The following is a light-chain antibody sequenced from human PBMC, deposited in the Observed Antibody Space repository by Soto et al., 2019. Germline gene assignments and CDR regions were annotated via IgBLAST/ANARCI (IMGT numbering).Light chain of an antibody. J-gene: IGLJ1*01. CDR1: SSDIGGYDY. CDR2: AVN. V-gene: IGLV2-14*01. Sequence: QSVLTQPASVSGSPGQSITISCSGTSSDIGGYDYVSWFQHHPGQAPKLVIHAVNNRPSGVSDRFSGSKSGNTASLTISGLQAEDEADYFCSSYSLTSTYVFGTGTKLTVL. CDR3: SSYSLTSTYV.